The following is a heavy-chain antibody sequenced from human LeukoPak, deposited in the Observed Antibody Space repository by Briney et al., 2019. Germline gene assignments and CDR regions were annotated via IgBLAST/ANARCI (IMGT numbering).Heavy chain of an antibody. V-gene: IGHV4-59*01. J-gene: IGHJ4*02. CDR2: IYYSGST. D-gene: IGHD6-19*01. Sequence: PSETLSLTCTVSGGSISSYYWSWIRQPPGKGLEWIGYIYYSGSTNYNPSLKSRVTISVDTSKNQFSLKLSSVTAADTAVYYCAREVLGGWPHFDYWGQGTLVTVSS. CDR3: AREVLGGWPHFDY. CDR1: GGSISSYY.